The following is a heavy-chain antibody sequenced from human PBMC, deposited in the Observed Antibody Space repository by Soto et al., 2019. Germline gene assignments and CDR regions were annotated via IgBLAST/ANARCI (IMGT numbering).Heavy chain of an antibody. CDR3: AKEVVVGGYCSSTSCYGFDY. D-gene: IGHD2-2*01. CDR1: GFTFSSYA. V-gene: IGHV3-23*01. Sequence: GSLRLSCAASGFTFSSYAMRWVRQAPGKGLEWVSAISGSGGSTYYADSVKGRFTISRDNSKNTLYLQMSSLRAEDTAVYYCAKEVVVGGYCSSTSCYGFDYWGQGTLVTVSS. J-gene: IGHJ4*02. CDR2: ISGSGGST.